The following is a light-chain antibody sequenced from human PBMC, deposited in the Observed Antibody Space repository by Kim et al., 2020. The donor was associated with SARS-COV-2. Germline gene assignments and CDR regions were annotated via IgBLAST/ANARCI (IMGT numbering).Light chain of an antibody. Sequence: SASVGDRVTITCRARQSIGSWLGWCQYKPGKAPKRLIYDAATLESWLPSRFSGNGSGTEFTLTISSLQPDDFATYVSQQCSGYSAFGQGTKVEIK. CDR2: DAA. V-gene: IGKV1-5*01. CDR1: QSIGSW. CDR3: QQCSGYSA. J-gene: IGKJ1*01.